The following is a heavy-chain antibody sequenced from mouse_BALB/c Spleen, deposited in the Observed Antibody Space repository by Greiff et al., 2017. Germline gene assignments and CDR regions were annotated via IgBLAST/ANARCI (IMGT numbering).Heavy chain of an antibody. V-gene: IGHV14-1*02. Sequence: VQLQQSGAELVRPGALVKLSCKASGFNIKDYYMHWVKQRPEQGLEWIGWIDPENGNTIYDPKFQGEASITADTSSNTAYLQLSSLTSEDTAVYYCVPYGNYDAMDYWGQGTSVTVSS. D-gene: IGHD2-1*01. CDR1: GFNIKDYY. CDR3: VPYGNYDAMDY. J-gene: IGHJ4*01. CDR2: IDPENGNT.